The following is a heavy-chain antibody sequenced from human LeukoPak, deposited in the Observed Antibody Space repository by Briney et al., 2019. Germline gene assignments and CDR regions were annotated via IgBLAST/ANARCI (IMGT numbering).Heavy chain of an antibody. Sequence: SETLSLTCAAYGGSFSGYYWSWIRQPPGKGLEWIGEINHSGSTNYNPSLKSRVTISVDTSKNQFSLKLSSVTAADTAVYYCARVWDYVWGSYWPNDDAFDIWGQGTMVTVSS. CDR3: ARVWDYVWGSYWPNDDAFDI. CDR2: INHSGST. J-gene: IGHJ3*02. CDR1: GGSFSGYY. D-gene: IGHD3-16*01. V-gene: IGHV4-34*01.